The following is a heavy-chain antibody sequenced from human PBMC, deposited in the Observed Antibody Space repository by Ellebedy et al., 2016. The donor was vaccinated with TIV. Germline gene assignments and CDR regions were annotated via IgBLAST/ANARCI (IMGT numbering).Heavy chain of an antibody. CDR3: AREQGVDDILTGPSPYYYGRDV. CDR1: GFTFSSYG. Sequence: GESLKISCAASGFTFSSYGMHWVRQAPGKGLEWVAVIWYDGSNKYYADYVKVRFTISRDNSKNTLYLQMNRLRAEETAVYYCAREQGVDDILTGPSPYYYGRDVWGQGTTVTVSS. CDR2: IWYDGSNK. V-gene: IGHV3-33*08. D-gene: IGHD3-9*01. J-gene: IGHJ6*02.